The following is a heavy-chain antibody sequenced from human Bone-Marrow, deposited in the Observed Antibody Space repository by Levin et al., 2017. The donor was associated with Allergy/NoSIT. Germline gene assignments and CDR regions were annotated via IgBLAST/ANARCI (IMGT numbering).Heavy chain of an antibody. CDR1: GGPISSNNYY. CDR3: VRGLRRVTIFGVVIAPGAFDI. Sequence: SETLSLTCTVSGGPISSNNYYWGWVRQPPGKGLEWIGSMHYSGSIYHNPSLKSRLTMSVDTSKNQFSLKLSSVTAADTAGYYCVRGLRRVTIFGVVIAPGAFDIWGQGTMVTVSS. D-gene: IGHD3-3*01. V-gene: IGHV4-39*07. CDR2: MHYSGSI. J-gene: IGHJ3*02.